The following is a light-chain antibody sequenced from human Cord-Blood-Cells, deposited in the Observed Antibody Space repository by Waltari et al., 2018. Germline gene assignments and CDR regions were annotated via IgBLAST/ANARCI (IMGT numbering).Light chain of an antibody. V-gene: IGLV1-44*01. CDR1: SSNIGSNT. CDR2: SNN. J-gene: IGLJ1*01. Sequence: QSVLTQPPSASGTPGQRVTISCSGSSSNIGSNTVNWYQQLPGTAPKLLIYSNNQRPSGVPDRFSGSKSGPSASLAISGLQAEDEADYYCAAWDDSLNAYVFGTGTKVTVL. CDR3: AAWDDSLNAYV.